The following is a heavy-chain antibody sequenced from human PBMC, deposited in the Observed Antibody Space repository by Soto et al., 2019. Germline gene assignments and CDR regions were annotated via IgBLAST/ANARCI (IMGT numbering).Heavy chain of an antibody. CDR2: ISSSSSYI. CDR3: ARAPILTGYYMVYYFDY. J-gene: IGHJ4*02. Sequence: GGSLRLSCAASGFTFSSYSMNWVRQAPGKGLEWVSSISSSSSYIYYADSVKGRFTISRDNAKNSLYLQMNSLRAEDTAVYYCARAPILTGYYMVYYFDYWGQGTLVTVSS. D-gene: IGHD3-9*01. V-gene: IGHV3-21*01. CDR1: GFTFSSYS.